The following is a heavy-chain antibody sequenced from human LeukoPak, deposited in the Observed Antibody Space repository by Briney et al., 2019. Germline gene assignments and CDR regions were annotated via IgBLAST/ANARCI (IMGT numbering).Heavy chain of an antibody. Sequence: ASETLSLTCAVSGGSISSSGYSWSWIRQPPGKGLEWIVYIHHTGSTYYNPSLKSRVTISVDRSKNQFSLKLSSVTAADTAMYFCARTPTYCGGDCYYFDPWGQGTLVTVSS. J-gene: IGHJ5*02. V-gene: IGHV4-30-2*01. CDR2: IHHTGST. CDR1: GGSISSSGYS. CDR3: ARTPTYCGGDCYYFDP. D-gene: IGHD2-21*02.